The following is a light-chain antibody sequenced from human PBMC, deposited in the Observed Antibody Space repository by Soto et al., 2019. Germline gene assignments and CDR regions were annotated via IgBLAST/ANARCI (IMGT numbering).Light chain of an antibody. V-gene: IGKV1-39*01. CDR3: QQRYSTLFT. J-gene: IGKJ3*01. Sequence: IQMTQFPSSLSASVGDRVTITCRAGQTVIRYLNWYQQKPGRAPNLLNYAVSNLQSGVQSRFSGSGAGTEFTLTISDLQPEDFATYYCQQRYSTLFTFGPGTKVEIK. CDR2: AVS. CDR1: QTVIRY.